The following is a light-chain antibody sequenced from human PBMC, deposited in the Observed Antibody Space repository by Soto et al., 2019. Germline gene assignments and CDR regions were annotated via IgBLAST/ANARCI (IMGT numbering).Light chain of an antibody. J-gene: IGLJ2*01. CDR1: SSDVGGYNY. V-gene: IGLV2-11*01. CDR3: SSYAGSYYVA. Sequence: QSVLTKPRSVSGSPGQSVTISCTGTSSDVGGYNYVSWSQQHPGKAPKLMIYDVSRRPSRVPDRFSGSKSGNTASLTISGLQAEDEADYYCSSYAGSYYVAFWGGTKLTVL. CDR2: DVS.